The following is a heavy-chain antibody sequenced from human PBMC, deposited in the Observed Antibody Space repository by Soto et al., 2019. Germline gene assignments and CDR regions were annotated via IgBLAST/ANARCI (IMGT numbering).Heavy chain of an antibody. CDR3: AKNGDFWSWGMDV. Sequence: GGSLRLSCAASGFTFSTYAMTWVRQAPGKGLEWVSIISSSGDATYYLDSVKGRFTISRDNSRNTLNLQMHSLRTEDTAVYYCAKNGDFWSWGMDVWGQGTTVTVSS. V-gene: IGHV3-23*01. CDR2: ISSSGDAT. D-gene: IGHD3-3*01. CDR1: GFTFSTYA. J-gene: IGHJ6*02.